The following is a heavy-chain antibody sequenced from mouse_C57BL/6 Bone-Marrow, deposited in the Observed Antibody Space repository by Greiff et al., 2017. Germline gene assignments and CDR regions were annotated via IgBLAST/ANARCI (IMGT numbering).Heavy chain of an antibody. CDR2: IDPENGDT. D-gene: IGHD1-1*01. CDR1: GFNIKDDY. Sequence: VQLQQSGAELVRPGASVKLSCTASGFNIKDDYMHWVKQRPEQGLEWIGWIDPENGDTEYASKFQGKATITAYTSSNTAYLQLSSLQSEDTAVYYCNHYYGSSYGAYWGQGTLVTVSA. CDR3: NHYYGSSYGAY. V-gene: IGHV14-4*01. J-gene: IGHJ3*01.